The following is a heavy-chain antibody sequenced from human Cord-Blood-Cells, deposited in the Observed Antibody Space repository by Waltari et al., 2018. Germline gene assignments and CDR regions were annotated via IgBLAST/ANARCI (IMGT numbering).Heavy chain of an antibody. Sequence: VQLVQPGAEVKTPGASVKVSCKSSGYTFHRYDINWVRHATGQGLEWMGSMNPNSGNTGYAQKFQGRVTITRNTSISTAYMELSSLRSEDTAVYYCARVGYSSSWYAFDIWGQGTMVTVSS. J-gene: IGHJ3*02. D-gene: IGHD6-13*01. CDR3: ARVGYSSSWYAFDI. CDR1: GYTFHRYD. V-gene: IGHV1-8*03. CDR2: MNPNSGNT.